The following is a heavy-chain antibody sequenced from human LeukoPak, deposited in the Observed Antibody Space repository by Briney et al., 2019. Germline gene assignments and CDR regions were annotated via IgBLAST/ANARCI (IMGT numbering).Heavy chain of an antibody. D-gene: IGHD2-15*01. J-gene: IGHJ4*02. CDR2: ISSSGSTI. CDR3: ARGYWWPMGYYFDY. V-gene: IGHV3-11*04. CDR1: GFTSSAYY. Sequence: GGPLRLSCAASGFTSSAYYLSWIRQAPGKGWEWVSYISSSGSTIYYADSVKGRFTISRDNAKNSLYLQMNSLRAEDTAVYYCARGYWWPMGYYFDYWGQGTLVTVSS.